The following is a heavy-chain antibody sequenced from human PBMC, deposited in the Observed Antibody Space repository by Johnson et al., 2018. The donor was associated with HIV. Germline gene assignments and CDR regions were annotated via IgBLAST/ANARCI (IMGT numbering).Heavy chain of an antibody. D-gene: IGHD4-23*01. CDR3: ARVTLVLDI. V-gene: IGHV3-30*04. CDR1: GSTFSSYA. J-gene: IGHJ3*02. Sequence: QEKLVESGGGVVQPGRSLRLSCAASGSTFSSYAMHWVCQALGKGLEWVAVISYDGSNKYYADSVKGRFTISRDNSKNTLYLQMNSLRAEDTAVYYCARVTLVLDIWGQGTMVTVSS. CDR2: ISYDGSNK.